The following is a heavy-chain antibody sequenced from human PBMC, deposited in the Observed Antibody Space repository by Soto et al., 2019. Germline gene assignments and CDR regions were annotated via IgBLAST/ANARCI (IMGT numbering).Heavy chain of an antibody. CDR3: AGDYFSSSTIYYFDY. D-gene: IGHD6-13*01. Sequence: GASVKVSCKASGGTFSSYAISWVRQAPGQGLEWMGGIIPIFGTANYAQKFQGRVTITADESTSTAYMELSSLRSEDTAVYYCAGDYFSSSTIYYFDYWGQGTVVTVSS. CDR1: GGTFSSYA. V-gene: IGHV1-69*13. CDR2: IIPIFGTA. J-gene: IGHJ4*02.